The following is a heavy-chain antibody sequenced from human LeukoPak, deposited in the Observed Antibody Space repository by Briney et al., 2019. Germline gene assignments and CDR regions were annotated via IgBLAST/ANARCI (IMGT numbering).Heavy chain of an antibody. CDR3: ARDRNSGYALYDFVY. Sequence: ASVKVSCKASGYTFTGYYMHWVRQAPGQGLEWMGWINPNSGGTNYAQKFQGRVTMTRDTSISTAYMELSRLRSDDTAVYYCARDRNSGYALYDFVYWGQGTLVTVSS. J-gene: IGHJ4*02. V-gene: IGHV1-2*02. D-gene: IGHD5-12*01. CDR1: GYTFTGYY. CDR2: INPNSGGT.